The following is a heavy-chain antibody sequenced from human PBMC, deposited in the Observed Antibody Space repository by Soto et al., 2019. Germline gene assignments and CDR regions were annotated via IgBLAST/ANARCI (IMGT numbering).Heavy chain of an antibody. V-gene: IGHV3-30*03. CDR2: ISYDGNNK. D-gene: IGHD6-6*01. CDR1: GFNFSSYG. Sequence: GGSLRLSCTASGFNFSSYGLHWVRQAPGRGLEWVAVISYDGNNKFYADSVKGRITISRDNAKNTLYLQMNSLRPEDTAVYYCAREGIATRQNFDYWGQGTLVTVSS. CDR3: AREGIATRQNFDY. J-gene: IGHJ4*02.